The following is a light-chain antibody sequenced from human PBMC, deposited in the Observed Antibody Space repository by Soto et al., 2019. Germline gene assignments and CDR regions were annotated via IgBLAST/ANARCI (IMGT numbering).Light chain of an antibody. CDR2: DDN. V-gene: IGLV1-51*01. CDR3: GSWDSSLSADV. Sequence: QSVLTQPPSVSAAPGQKVTISCSGSSSNIGGNSVSWYQQLPGTAPKLLIYDDNKRPSGIPDRFSGSKSGTSATLGITGFQTGDEGDYYCGSWDSSLSADVFGTGTKVTVL. J-gene: IGLJ1*01. CDR1: SSNIGGNS.